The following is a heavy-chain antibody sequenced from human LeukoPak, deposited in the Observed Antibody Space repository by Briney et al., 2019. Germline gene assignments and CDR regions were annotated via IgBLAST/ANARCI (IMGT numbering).Heavy chain of an antibody. Sequence: SETLSLTYTVSGGSISSYYWSWIRQPPGRGLEWIGYIYYSGSTNYNPSLKSRVTISVDTSKNQFSLKLSSVTAADTAVYYCARDRITMVRGRVNWYFDLWGRGTLVTVSS. CDR3: ARDRITMVRGRVNWYFDL. CDR2: IYYSGST. CDR1: GGSISSYY. V-gene: IGHV4-59*01. D-gene: IGHD3-10*01. J-gene: IGHJ2*01.